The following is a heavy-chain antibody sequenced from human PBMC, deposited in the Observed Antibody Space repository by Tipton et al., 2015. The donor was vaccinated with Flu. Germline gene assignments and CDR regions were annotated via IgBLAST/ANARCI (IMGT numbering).Heavy chain of an antibody. J-gene: IGHJ6*02. Sequence: SLRLSCAASGFTFSTYDIHWVRQVTGKGLEWVSAIGSAGDTYYSDSVKGRFTISRDNVKNSLYLQMNSLRVGDTAVYYCARGSLPDSNWYNGMDVWGQGTTVTVSS. D-gene: IGHD6-13*01. CDR1: GFTFSTYD. CDR3: ARGSLPDSNWYNGMDV. CDR2: IGSAGDT. V-gene: IGHV3-13*01.